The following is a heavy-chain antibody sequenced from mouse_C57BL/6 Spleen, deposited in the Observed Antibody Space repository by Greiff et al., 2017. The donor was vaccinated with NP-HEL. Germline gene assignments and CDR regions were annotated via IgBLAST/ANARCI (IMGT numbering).Heavy chain of an antibody. V-gene: IGHV5-9-1*02. CDR2: ISSGGDYI. CDR3: TRGGGSSYGNAMDY. Sequence: EVQGVESGEGLVKPGGSLKLSCAASGFTFSSYAMSWVRQTPEKRLEWVAYISSGGDYIYYADTVKGRFTISRDNARNTLYLQMSSLKSEDTAMYYCTRGGGSSYGNAMDYWGQGTSVTVSS. J-gene: IGHJ4*01. D-gene: IGHD1-1*01. CDR1: GFTFSSYA.